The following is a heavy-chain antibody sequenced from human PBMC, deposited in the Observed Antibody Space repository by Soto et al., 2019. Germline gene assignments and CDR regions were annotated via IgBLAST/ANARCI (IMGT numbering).Heavy chain of an antibody. CDR2: ISCCGGST. CDR3: AKADGEQWLLPHLDK. J-gene: IGHJ4*02. Sequence: EVQLLESGGGVVQPGGSLRLSCVASGFNFKKFAMSWVRQAPGEGLEWVSGISCCGGSTSYADSVQGRFSIARDDSTNTLSLQMNNLSVEDTAQYYCAKADGEQWLLPHLDKWGQGTLVTVS. D-gene: IGHD6-19*01. CDR1: GFNFKKFA. V-gene: IGHV3-23*01.